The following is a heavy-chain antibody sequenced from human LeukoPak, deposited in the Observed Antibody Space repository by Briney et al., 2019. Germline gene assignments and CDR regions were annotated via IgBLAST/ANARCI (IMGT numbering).Heavy chain of an antibody. V-gene: IGHV3-74*01. D-gene: IGHD3-22*01. Sequence: GGSLRLSCAASGFTFSSYWMHWVRQAPGKGLVWVSRINSDGSSTSYADSVKGRFTISRDNAKSTLYLQMNSLRAEDSAVYYCARDLELVYYDSSGYDYWGQGTLVTVSS. CDR3: ARDLELVYYDSSGYDY. CDR2: INSDGSST. CDR1: GFTFSSYW. J-gene: IGHJ4*02.